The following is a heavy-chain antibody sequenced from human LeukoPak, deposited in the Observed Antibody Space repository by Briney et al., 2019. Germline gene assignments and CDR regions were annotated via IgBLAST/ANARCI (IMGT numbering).Heavy chain of an antibody. CDR3: AKDLSSTSDRYYFDY. CDR1: GFTFSSYA. Sequence: GGSLGLSCAASGFTFSSYAMSWVRQAPGKGLEWVSAISGSGGSTYYADSVKGRFTISRDNSKNTLYLQMNSLRAEDTAVYYCAKDLSSTSDRYYFDYWGQGTLVTVSS. V-gene: IGHV3-23*01. D-gene: IGHD2-2*01. CDR2: ISGSGGST. J-gene: IGHJ4*02.